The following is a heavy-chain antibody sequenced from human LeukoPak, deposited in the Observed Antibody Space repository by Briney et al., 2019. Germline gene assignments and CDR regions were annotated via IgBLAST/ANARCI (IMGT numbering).Heavy chain of an antibody. V-gene: IGHV3-23*01. Sequence: GGSLRLSCAASGFTFSSYALSWVRQAPGKGLEWVSAISGSGGSTYYADSVKGRFTISRDNSKNTLYLQMNSLRAEDTAVYYCAKLVGSGSYSHFDYWGQGTLVTVSS. J-gene: IGHJ4*02. CDR1: GFTFSSYA. CDR2: ISGSGGST. CDR3: AKLVGSGSYSHFDY. D-gene: IGHD3-10*01.